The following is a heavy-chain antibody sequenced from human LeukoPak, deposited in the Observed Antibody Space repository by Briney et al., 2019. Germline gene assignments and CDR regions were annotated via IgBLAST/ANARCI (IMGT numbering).Heavy chain of an antibody. J-gene: IGHJ6*02. CDR1: GYTFTSYD. Sequence: GASVKVSCKASGYTFTSYDINWVRQATRQGLEWMGWMNPNSGNTGYAQKFQGRVTMTRNTSISTAYMELSSLRSEDTAVYYCARDPRGDFWSGYYPYYYYYGMDVWGQGTTVTVSS. CDR2: MNPNSGNT. V-gene: IGHV1-8*01. D-gene: IGHD3-3*01. CDR3: ARDPRGDFWSGYYPYYYYYGMDV.